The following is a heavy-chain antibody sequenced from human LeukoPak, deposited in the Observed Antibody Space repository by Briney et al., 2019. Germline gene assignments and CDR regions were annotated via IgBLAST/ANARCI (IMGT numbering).Heavy chain of an antibody. V-gene: IGHV1-2*02. CDR3: ARAGYCCSASCYAVGDCDY. J-gene: IGHJ4*02. CDR2: INPNSGGT. D-gene: IGHD2-2*03. CDR1: GYTFTGYY. Sequence: GASVKVSCKASGYTFTGYYMHWVRQAPGQGLEWMGWINPNSGGTNYAQKFQGRFTLTRDTSISTAYVELSRLRCDDTAVYYCARAGYCCSASCYAVGDCDYWGQGPLVSVSS.